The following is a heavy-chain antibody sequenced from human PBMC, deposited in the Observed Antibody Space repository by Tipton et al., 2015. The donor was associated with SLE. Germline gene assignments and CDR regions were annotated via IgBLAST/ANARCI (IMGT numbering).Heavy chain of an antibody. CDR3: ARHAFLEWLLPYNWFDP. Sequence: GLVKPSETLSLTCAVYGGSFSGYYWSWIRQPPGKGLEWIGEINHSGSTNYNPSLKSRVTISVDTSKNQFSLKLSSVTAADTAVYYCARHAFLEWLLPYNWFDPWGQGTLVTVSS. V-gene: IGHV4-34*01. D-gene: IGHD3-3*02. J-gene: IGHJ5*02. CDR1: GGSFSGYY. CDR2: INHSGST.